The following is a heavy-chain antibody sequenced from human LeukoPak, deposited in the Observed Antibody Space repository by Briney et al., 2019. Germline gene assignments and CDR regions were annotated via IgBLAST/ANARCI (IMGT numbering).Heavy chain of an antibody. Sequence: GGSLRLSCAASGFTFSNYEMHWVRQAPGKGLEWVSYISSSGSDIYYADSVKGRFTISRDNAKNSLYLQMNSLRAEDTAVYYCARDYTRTTGWFDPWGQGTLVTVSS. D-gene: IGHD1-1*01. V-gene: IGHV3-48*03. CDR3: ARDYTRTTGWFDP. CDR2: ISSSGSDI. CDR1: GFTFSNYE. J-gene: IGHJ5*02.